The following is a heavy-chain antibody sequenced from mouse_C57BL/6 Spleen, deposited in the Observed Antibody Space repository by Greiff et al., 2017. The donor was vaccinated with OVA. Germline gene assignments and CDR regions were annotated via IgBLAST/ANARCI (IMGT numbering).Heavy chain of an antibody. Sequence: EVKLQESGGGLVQPKGSLKLSCAASGFSFNTYAMNWVRQAPGKGLEWVARIRSKSNNYATYYADSVKDRFTISRDDSESMLYLQMNNLKTEDTAMYYCVHSSGYVDFDYAMDYWGQGTSVTVSS. CDR1: GFSFNTYA. CDR3: VHSSGYVDFDYAMDY. V-gene: IGHV10-1*01. D-gene: IGHD3-2*02. CDR2: IRSKSNNYAT. J-gene: IGHJ4*01.